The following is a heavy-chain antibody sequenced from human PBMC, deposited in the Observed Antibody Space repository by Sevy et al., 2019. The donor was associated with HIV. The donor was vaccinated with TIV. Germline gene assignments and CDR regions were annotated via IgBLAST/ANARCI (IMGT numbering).Heavy chain of an antibody. Sequence: GGSLRLSCAASEFTFSSYSMNWVRQAPGKGLEWVSSISSSSSYIYYADSVKGRFTISRDNAKNSLYLQMNSLRAEDTAVYYCARDDCSSTSCYRPRPGDWFDPWGQGTQVTVPS. CDR2: ISSSSSYI. D-gene: IGHD2-2*02. V-gene: IGHV3-21*01. J-gene: IGHJ5*02. CDR3: ARDDCSSTSCYRPRPGDWFDP. CDR1: EFTFSSYS.